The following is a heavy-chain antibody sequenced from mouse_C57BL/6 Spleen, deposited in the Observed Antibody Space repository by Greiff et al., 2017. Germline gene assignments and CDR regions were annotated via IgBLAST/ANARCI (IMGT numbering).Heavy chain of an antibody. CDR2: ISSGGSYT. D-gene: IGHD1-1*01. CDR1: GFTFSSYG. Sequence: EVKLQESGGDLVKPGGSLKLSCAASGFTFSSYGMSWVRQTPDKRLEWVATISSGGSYTYYPDSVKGRFTISRDNAKNTLYLQMSSLKSEDTAMYYCARQPLYGSSPCWYFDVWGTGTTVTVSS. V-gene: IGHV5-6*01. J-gene: IGHJ1*03. CDR3: ARQPLYGSSPCWYFDV.